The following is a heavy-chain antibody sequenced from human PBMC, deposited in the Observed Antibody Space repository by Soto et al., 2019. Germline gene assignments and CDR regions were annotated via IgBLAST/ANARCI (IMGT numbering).Heavy chain of an antibody. V-gene: IGHV1-18*01. CDR3: ARGALGYDSRVYFFDY. D-gene: IGHD3-22*01. Sequence: QVQLVQSGADTKKPGASVKVSCKASGYTFTTYGIAWVRQAPGQGFEWLGWISTYNGLTKYAEKFQGRVTMTTDISTTTAEMELKTLRSDDTAVYFCARGALGYDSRVYFFDYWGQGTLVTVSS. CDR1: GYTFTTYG. J-gene: IGHJ4*02. CDR2: ISTYNGLT.